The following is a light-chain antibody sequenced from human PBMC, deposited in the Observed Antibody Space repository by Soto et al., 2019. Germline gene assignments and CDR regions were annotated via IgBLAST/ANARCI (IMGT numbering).Light chain of an antibody. J-gene: IGKJ2*01. Sequence: EIVLTQSPATLSLSPGERATLSCRVSQSVSSYLAWYQQKPGQAPRLLIYDASKRATRIPARFSGSGSGTDFTLTISSLEPEDSAVYYCQQRSNWPHTFGQGTKLEIK. CDR2: DAS. CDR1: QSVSSY. CDR3: QQRSNWPHT. V-gene: IGKV3-11*01.